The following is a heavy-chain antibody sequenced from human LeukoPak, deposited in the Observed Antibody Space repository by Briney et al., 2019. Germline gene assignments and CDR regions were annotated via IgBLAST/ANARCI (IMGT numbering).Heavy chain of an antibody. Sequence: PGGSLRLSCAASGFTFSSYTMNWVRQAPGKGLEWVSSISSSGSYIYYADSVKGRFTISRDNAKSSLSLQMNSLRGEDTAVYYCADPGMGYWGQGTLVTVSS. CDR2: ISSSGSYI. V-gene: IGHV3-21*01. D-gene: IGHD1-14*01. CDR3: ADPGMGY. J-gene: IGHJ4*02. CDR1: GFTFSSYT.